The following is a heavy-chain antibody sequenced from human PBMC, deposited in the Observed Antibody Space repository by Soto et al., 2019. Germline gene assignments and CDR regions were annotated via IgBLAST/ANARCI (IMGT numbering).Heavy chain of an antibody. V-gene: IGHV3-30*18. CDR3: AKDLEAARPYHYYGMDV. Sequence: TGGSRRVSRGASGWSICRCWLHWERQAPGKGLEWVAVISYDGSNKYYADSVKGRFTISRDNSKNTLYLQMNSLRAEDTAVYYCAKDLEAARPYHYYGMDVWGQGTTVTVPS. J-gene: IGHJ6*02. CDR2: ISYDGSNK. CDR1: GWSICRCW. D-gene: IGHD6-6*01.